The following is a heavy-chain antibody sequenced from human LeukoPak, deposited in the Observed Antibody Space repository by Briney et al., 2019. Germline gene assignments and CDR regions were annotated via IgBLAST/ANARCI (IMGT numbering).Heavy chain of an antibody. CDR2: IYSGGST. J-gene: IGHJ4*02. V-gene: IGHV3-53*01. CDR1: GFTVSSNY. CDR3: ARDLYCGGDCYSDY. Sequence: GGSLRLSCAASGFTVSSNYMSWVRQAPGKGLEWVSVIYSGGSTYYADSVKGRFTISRDNSKNTLYLQMNSLRAEDTAVYYCARDLYCGGDCYSDYWGQGTLVTVSS. D-gene: IGHD2-21*01.